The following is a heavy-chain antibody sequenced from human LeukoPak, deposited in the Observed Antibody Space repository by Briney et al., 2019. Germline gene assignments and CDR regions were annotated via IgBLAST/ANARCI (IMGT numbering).Heavy chain of an antibody. J-gene: IGHJ6*02. V-gene: IGHV3-33*08. CDR1: GFTFSSYG. D-gene: IGHD3-10*01. Sequence: GGSLRLSCAASGFTFSSYGMHWVRQAPGKGLEWVAVIWYGGSNKYYADSVKGRFTISRDNSKNTLYLQMNSLRAEDTAVYYCVVYGSGYHGMDVWGQGTTVTVSS. CDR2: IWYGGSNK. CDR3: VVYGSGYHGMDV.